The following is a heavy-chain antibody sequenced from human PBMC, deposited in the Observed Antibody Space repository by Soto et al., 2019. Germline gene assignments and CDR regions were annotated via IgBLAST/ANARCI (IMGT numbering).Heavy chain of an antibody. CDR2: VSNSGTK. CDR1: GFIFSNFE. J-gene: IGHJ4*01. D-gene: IGHD6-13*01. Sequence: LRLSCAVSGFIFSNFEMNWVRQAPGKGLEWISYVSNSGTKSYADSVKGRFTISRDNTKDSLYLQMNSLRAEDTAVYYCARGDTSWYASFDYWGHGVLVTVSS. V-gene: IGHV3-48*03. CDR3: ARGDTSWYASFDY.